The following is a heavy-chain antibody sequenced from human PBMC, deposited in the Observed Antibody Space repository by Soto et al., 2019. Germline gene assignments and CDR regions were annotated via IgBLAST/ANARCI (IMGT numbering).Heavy chain of an antibody. CDR3: ASAPAYFGSELDS. Sequence: PGGSLRLSCAASGFTFSIYTMTWVRQAPGKGLEWVSSISDTSSHKYYSDSVKGRFTISRDNSKNTLYLQMNSLRAGDTAVYYCASAPAYFGSELDSWGQGALVTVSS. D-gene: IGHD3-10*01. J-gene: IGHJ4*02. CDR2: ISDTSSHK. V-gene: IGHV3-21*04. CDR1: GFTFSIYT.